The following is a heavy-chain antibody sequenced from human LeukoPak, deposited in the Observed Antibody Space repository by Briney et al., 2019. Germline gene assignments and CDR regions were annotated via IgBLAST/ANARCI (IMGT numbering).Heavy chain of an antibody. CDR2: INPNSGGT. CDR3: ARDGGKGWLWFDY. D-gene: IGHD3-9*01. V-gene: IGHV1-2*02. CDR1: GYTFTGHY. Sequence: ASVKVSCKASGYTFTGHYMHWVRQAPGQGLEWMGWINPNSGGTNYAQKFQGRVTMTRDTSISTAYMELSSLRSDDTAVYYCARDGGKGWLWFDYWGQGTLVTVSS. J-gene: IGHJ4*02.